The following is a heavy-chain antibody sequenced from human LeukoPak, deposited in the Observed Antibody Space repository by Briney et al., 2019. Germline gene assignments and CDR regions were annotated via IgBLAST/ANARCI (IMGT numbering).Heavy chain of an antibody. CDR3: VYNWFDP. V-gene: IGHV3-21*01. Sequence: SGRSLRLSCAASGFTFSSYMRNWVRQAPGKGLEWVSSINSGSTYTYYTESVKGRFTVSRDNAKNSLFLQMNSLRDEDTAVYYCVYNWFDPWGQGTLVAVSS. CDR1: GFTFSSYM. CDR2: INSGSTYT. J-gene: IGHJ5*02.